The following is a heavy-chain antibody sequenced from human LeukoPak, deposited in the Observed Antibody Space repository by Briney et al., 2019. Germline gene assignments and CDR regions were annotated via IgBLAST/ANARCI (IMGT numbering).Heavy chain of an antibody. CDR2: INHSGST. CDR3: ASGAWLVPGWFDP. CDR1: GGSFSGYY. J-gene: IGHJ5*02. D-gene: IGHD6-19*01. Sequence: ASETLSLTCAVYGGSFSGYYWSWIRQPPGKGLEWIGEINHSGSTNYNPSLKSRVTISVDTSKNQFSLKLSSVTAADTAVYYCASGAWLVPGWFDPWGQGTLVTVSS. V-gene: IGHV4-34*01.